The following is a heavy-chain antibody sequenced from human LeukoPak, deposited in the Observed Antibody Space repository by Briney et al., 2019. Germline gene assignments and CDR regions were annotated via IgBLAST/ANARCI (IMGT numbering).Heavy chain of an antibody. CDR3: AKDRTTAARIFDY. CDR2: ISGSGGDIT. V-gene: IGHV3-23*01. D-gene: IGHD6-6*01. J-gene: IGHJ4*02. Sequence: PGGSLRLSCAASGFTFSSYAMAWVRQAPGKGLEWVSGISGSGGDITYYTDSVKGRFTISRDNPKNTLYLQMNSLRAEDTAVYYCAKDRTTAARIFDYWGQGTLVTVSS. CDR1: GFTFSSYA.